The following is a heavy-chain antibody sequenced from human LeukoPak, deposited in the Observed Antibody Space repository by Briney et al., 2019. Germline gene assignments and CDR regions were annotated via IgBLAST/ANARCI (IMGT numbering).Heavy chain of an antibody. V-gene: IGHV3-21*01. Sequence: KPGGSLRLSCAASGFTFRSYSMNWVRQAPGKGLEWVSSISSSSSYIYYADSVKGRFTISRDNAKNSLYLQMNSLRAEDTAVYYCARAPTALYYGMDVWGQGTTVTVSS. CDR3: ARAPTALYYGMDV. CDR1: GFTFRSYS. J-gene: IGHJ6*02. CDR2: ISSSSSYI.